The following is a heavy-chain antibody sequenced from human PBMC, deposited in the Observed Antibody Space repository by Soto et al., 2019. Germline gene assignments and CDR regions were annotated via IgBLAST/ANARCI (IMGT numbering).Heavy chain of an antibody. CDR3: AFPATADFDY. D-gene: IGHD6-13*01. V-gene: IGHV4-4*02. J-gene: IGHJ4*02. Sequence: QVQLQESGPGLVKPSGTLPLTCAVSGGSISSTNWWTWVRQSPGRGLEWIGEIYHSGTTNYSPSLKSRVNIAVDMSTNHLSLTLISVTAADTAVYYCAFPATADFDYWGKGILVTVSS. CDR1: GGSISSTNW. CDR2: IYHSGTT.